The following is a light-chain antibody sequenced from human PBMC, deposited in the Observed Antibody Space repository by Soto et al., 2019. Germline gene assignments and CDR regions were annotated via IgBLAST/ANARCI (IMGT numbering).Light chain of an antibody. CDR2: DAS. Sequence: EIVLTQSPGTLSLSPGERATLSCRASQSVRSNYLAWYQQKPGQAPRFLIYDASSRATGIPDRFSGSGSGTDFTLTISRLEPEDFAVYYCQQYGSSPLTFGGGIKVEIK. J-gene: IGKJ4*01. CDR3: QQYGSSPLT. CDR1: QSVRSNY. V-gene: IGKV3-20*01.